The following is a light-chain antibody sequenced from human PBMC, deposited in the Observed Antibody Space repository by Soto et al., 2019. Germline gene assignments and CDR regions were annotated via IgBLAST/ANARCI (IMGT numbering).Light chain of an antibody. V-gene: IGKV3-15*01. J-gene: IGKJ1*01. CDR2: RAS. CDR1: QTIYSN. CDR3: QQYQNLRT. Sequence: EIVMTQSPATLSVSPGERATLSCRAGQTIYSNVAWYQQRPGQAPRLLIYRASTRATGVPARFSGSGSGTEFTLTISGLQSEDFALYYCQQYQNLRTFGQGTKVDIK.